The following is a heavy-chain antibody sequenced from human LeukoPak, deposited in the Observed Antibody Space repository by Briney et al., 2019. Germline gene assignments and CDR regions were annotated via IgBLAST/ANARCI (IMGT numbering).Heavy chain of an antibody. V-gene: IGHV3-53*01. J-gene: IGHJ4*02. CDR2: IYSDGGT. Sequence: PGGSLRLSCAASGFTFSSYSMNWVRQAPGKGLEWVSLIYSDGGTYYADSVKGRFTISRDSSRNTLYLQMNSLRAEDTAVYYCASRQVAGGRGTLVTVSS. CDR1: GFTFSSYS. CDR3: ASRQVA.